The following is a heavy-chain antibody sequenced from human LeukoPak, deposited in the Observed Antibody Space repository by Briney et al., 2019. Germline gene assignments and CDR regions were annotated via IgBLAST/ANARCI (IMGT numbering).Heavy chain of an antibody. Sequence: PGGSLRLSCAASGFTFSSYAMSWVRQAPGKGLEWVSAISGSGGSTYYADSVKGRFTISRDNSKNTLYLQMNSLRAEDTAVYYCAEGLWGYDFWSGYWGGIDIWGQGTMVTVSS. CDR3: AEGLWGYDFWSGYWGGIDI. CDR2: ISGSGGST. CDR1: GFTFSSYA. J-gene: IGHJ3*02. D-gene: IGHD3-3*01. V-gene: IGHV3-23*01.